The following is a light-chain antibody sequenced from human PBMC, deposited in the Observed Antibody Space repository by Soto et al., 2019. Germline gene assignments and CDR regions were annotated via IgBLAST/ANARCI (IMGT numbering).Light chain of an antibody. J-gene: IGKJ5*01. Sequence: ILLPQTPGTLSSSPGARATLSCRASQSVSTNNLAWYQQRPGQAPRLLTYGASTRATGLPARFSGSGSGTDFILSISSLQPGEVFTYYYQQSHMASSITFGQGTRLEI. CDR2: GAS. CDR3: QQSHMASSIT. V-gene: IGKV3-20*01. CDR1: QSVSTNN.